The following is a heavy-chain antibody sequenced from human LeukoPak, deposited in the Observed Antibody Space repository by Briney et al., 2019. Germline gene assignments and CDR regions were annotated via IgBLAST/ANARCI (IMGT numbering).Heavy chain of an antibody. V-gene: IGHV4-4*02. Sequence: SGSLSLTCAVSGGSISSSNWWSWVRPPPGKGLEWIGEIYHSGSTNYNPSLKSRVTISVDKSKNQFSLKLSSVTAADTAVYYCARIRVRNEYYFDYWGQGTLVTVSS. CDR3: ARIRVRNEYYFDY. D-gene: IGHD1-14*01. CDR1: GGSISSSNW. CDR2: IYHSGST. J-gene: IGHJ4*02.